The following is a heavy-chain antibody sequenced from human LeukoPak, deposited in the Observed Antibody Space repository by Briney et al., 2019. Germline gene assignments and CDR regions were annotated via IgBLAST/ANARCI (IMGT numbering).Heavy chain of an antibody. D-gene: IGHD6-13*01. CDR2: ISSSGSTI. Sequence: GGSLRLSCAASGFTFSDYYMSWIRQAPGKGLEWVSYISSSGSTIYYADSVKGRFTISGDNAKKSLYLQMNSLRAEDTAVYYCARHRSSSWYREGFDPWGQGTLVTVSS. V-gene: IGHV3-11*01. J-gene: IGHJ5*02. CDR1: GFTFSDYY. CDR3: ARHRSSSWYREGFDP.